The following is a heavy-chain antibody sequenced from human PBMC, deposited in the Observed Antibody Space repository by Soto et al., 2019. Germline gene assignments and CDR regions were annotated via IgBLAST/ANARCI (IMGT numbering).Heavy chain of an antibody. D-gene: IGHD3-22*01. V-gene: IGHV1-69*13. CDR1: GGTFSSYA. CDR3: ARDRNPDYYDSSGYYYGPFDY. J-gene: IGHJ4*02. CDR2: IIPIFGTA. Sequence: SVKVSCKASGGTFSSYAISWVRQAPGQGLEWMGGIIPIFGTANYAQKFQGRVTITADESTSTAYMELSSLRSEDTAVYYCARDRNPDYYDSSGYYYGPFDYWGQGTLVTVSS.